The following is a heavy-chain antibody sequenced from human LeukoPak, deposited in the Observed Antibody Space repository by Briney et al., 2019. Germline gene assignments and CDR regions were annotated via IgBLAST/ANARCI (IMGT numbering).Heavy chain of an antibody. J-gene: IGHJ4*02. V-gene: IGHV3-30-3*01. D-gene: IGHD6-19*01. CDR1: GFTFSGYA. CDR2: ISYDGSNK. Sequence: PGRSLRLSCAASGFTFSGYAMHWVRQAPGKGLEWVAVISYDGSNKYYADSVKGRFTISRDNSKNTLYLQMNSLRAEDTAVYYCARDLDSSGWYSGFDYWGQGTLVTVSS. CDR3: ARDLDSSGWYSGFDY.